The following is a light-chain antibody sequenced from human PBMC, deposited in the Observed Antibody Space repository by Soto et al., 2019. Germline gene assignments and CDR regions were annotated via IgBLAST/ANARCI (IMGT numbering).Light chain of an antibody. CDR3: QQYGSSPWT. Sequence: EIVLTQSPAPLSSSPGERATLSCRASQTVFSRLAWYQHKPGQAPRLLIYGASSRATGIPDRFSGSGSGTDFTLTISRLEPEDVAVYYCQQYGSSPWTFGQGTKVDI. CDR1: QTVFSR. V-gene: IGKV3-20*01. J-gene: IGKJ1*01. CDR2: GAS.